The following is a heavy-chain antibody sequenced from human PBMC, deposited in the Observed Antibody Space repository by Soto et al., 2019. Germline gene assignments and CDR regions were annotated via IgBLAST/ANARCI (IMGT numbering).Heavy chain of an antibody. V-gene: IGHV3-15*01. CDR1: GFTFSNAW. CDR2: IKSKTDGGTT. D-gene: IGHD3-22*01. J-gene: IGHJ4*02. Sequence: EVQLVESGGGLVKPGGSLRLSCAASGFTFSNAWMSWVRQAPGKGLEWVGRIKSKTDGGTTDYAAPVKGRFTISRDDSKSTLYLQMNSLKTEDTAVYYCTTEDPPYYDSSGYYLDYWGQGTLVTVSS. CDR3: TTEDPPYYDSSGYYLDY.